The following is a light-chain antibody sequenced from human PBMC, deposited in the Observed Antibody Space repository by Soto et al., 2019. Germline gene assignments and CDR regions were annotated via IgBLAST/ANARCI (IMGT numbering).Light chain of an antibody. CDR3: KHYNSYSEA. J-gene: IGKJ1*01. V-gene: IGKV1-5*03. CDR1: QTISSW. CDR2: KAS. Sequence: DIQMTQSPSTLSGSVGGRVTITCRASQTISSWLAWYQQKPGKAPKLLIYKASTLKSGVPSRFSGSGSGTEFTLTIRSLQPDDFATYYCKHYNSYSEAFGQGTKVDIK.